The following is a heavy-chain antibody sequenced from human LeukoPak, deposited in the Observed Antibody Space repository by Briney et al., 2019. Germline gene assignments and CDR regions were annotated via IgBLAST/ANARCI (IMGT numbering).Heavy chain of an antibody. Sequence: GGSLRLSCAASGFTFSSYNLHWVRQAPGKGLEWVAVDGRYKIYGDSVKGRFTISRDDSKSTMYLQMNSLRVEDTAVHYCAREPIDGDCQLDYWGQGTLVTVSS. V-gene: IGHV3-33*01. CDR1: GFTFSSYN. D-gene: IGHD2-21*01. J-gene: IGHJ4*02. CDR2: DGRYK. CDR3: AREPIDGDCQLDY.